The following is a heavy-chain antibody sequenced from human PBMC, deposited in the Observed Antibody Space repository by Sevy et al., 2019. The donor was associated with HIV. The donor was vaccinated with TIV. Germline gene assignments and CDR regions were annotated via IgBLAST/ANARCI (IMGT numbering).Heavy chain of an antibody. Sequence: GGSLRLSCAASGFTFSDYYMSWIRQAPGKGLEWVSYISTSSSYTNYADSLKGRFTISRDNAKSSLYLHMNGLRAEDTAVYYCARARYTSGWGYFDYWGQGTLVTVSS. CDR3: ARARYTSGWGYFDY. D-gene: IGHD6-19*01. CDR1: GFTFSDYY. J-gene: IGHJ4*02. CDR2: ISTSSSYT. V-gene: IGHV3-11*06.